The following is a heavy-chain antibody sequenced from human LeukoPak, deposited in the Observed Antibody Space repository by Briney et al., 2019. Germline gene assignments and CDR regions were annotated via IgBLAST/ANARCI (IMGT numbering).Heavy chain of an antibody. Sequence: GESLKISCKGSGYSFTNYWIGWVRQMPGKGLEWLGIIWPGDSDTRYSPSFQGQVTISADKSISTAYLQWSSLKASDTAIYYCVSAQNYYDSSGYWNFDYWGQGTLVTVSS. D-gene: IGHD3-22*01. V-gene: IGHV5-51*01. CDR2: IWPGDSDT. CDR3: VSAQNYYDSSGYWNFDY. J-gene: IGHJ4*02. CDR1: GYSFTNYW.